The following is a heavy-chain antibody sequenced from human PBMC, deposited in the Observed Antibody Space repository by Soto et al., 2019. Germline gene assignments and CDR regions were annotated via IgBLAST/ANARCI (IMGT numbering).Heavy chain of an antibody. CDR1: GYTFTKYG. V-gene: IGHV1-18*01. D-gene: IGHD3-16*01. CDR3: AREMAGLGGEYDY. J-gene: IGHJ4*02. Sequence: QVQLVQSGAEVKKPGSSVKVSCKTSGYTFTKYGVGWVRQAPGQGLEWMGWISGSSGNANYAEKVQGRITLTTDTSTSTAYIALRSLRSDDTAVYYCAREMAGLGGEYDYWGQGTLVTVSS. CDR2: ISGSSGNA.